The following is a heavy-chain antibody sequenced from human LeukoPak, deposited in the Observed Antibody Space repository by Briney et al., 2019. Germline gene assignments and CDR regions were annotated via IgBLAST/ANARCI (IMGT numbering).Heavy chain of an antibody. CDR3: ARDLHRRRGIVMVVVALNY. V-gene: IGHV3-7*01. J-gene: IGHJ4*02. Sequence: GGSLRLSCAASGFTFSSYWMSWVRQAPGKGLEWVANIKQDGSEKYYVDSVKGRFTISRDNAKNSLYLQMNSLRAEDTAVYYCARDLHRRRGIVMVVVALNYWGQGTLVTVSS. D-gene: IGHD2-15*01. CDR2: IKQDGSEK. CDR1: GFTFSSYW.